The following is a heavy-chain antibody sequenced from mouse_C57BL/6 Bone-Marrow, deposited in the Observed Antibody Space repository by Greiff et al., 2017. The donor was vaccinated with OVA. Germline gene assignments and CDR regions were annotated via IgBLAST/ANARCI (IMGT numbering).Heavy chain of an antibody. V-gene: IGHV5-17*01. CDR1: GFTFSDYG. CDR3: ATYSNYFFDY. Sequence: EVNVVESGGGLVKPGGSLKLSCAASGFTFSDYGMHWVRQAPEKGLEWVAYISSGSSTIYYADTVKGRFPISRDNAQNTLFPQMTSLRSEDTAMYYCATYSNYFFDYWGQGTTLTDSS. J-gene: IGHJ2*01. CDR2: ISSGSSTI. D-gene: IGHD2-5*01.